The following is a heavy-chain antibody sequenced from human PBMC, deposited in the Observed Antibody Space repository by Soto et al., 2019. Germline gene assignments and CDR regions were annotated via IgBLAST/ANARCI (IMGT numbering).Heavy chain of an antibody. V-gene: IGHV4-59*12. Sequence: PSETLSLTCTVSGGSISSYSWNWIRQPPGKGLEWIGYIYYSGETKYNPSLESRVTISRDNAKNSLYLQMDSLRVEDTAVYYCANRHLNWGQGTMVTVSS. CDR2: IYYSGET. J-gene: IGHJ4*02. CDR3: ANRHLN. CDR1: GGSISSYS.